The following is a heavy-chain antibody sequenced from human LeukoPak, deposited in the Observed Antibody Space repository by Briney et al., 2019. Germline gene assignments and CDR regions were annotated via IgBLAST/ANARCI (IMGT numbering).Heavy chain of an antibody. CDR2: INHSGST. J-gene: IGHJ4*02. V-gene: IGHV4-34*01. D-gene: IGHD5-12*01. Sequence: SETLSLTCAVYGGSFSGYYWSWIRQPPGKGLEWIGEINHSGSTNYNPSLKSRVTISVDTSKNQFSLKLSSVTAADTAVYYCARGSRQVATTLGNDYWGQGTLVTVSS. CDR3: ARGSRQVATTLGNDY. CDR1: GGSFSGYY.